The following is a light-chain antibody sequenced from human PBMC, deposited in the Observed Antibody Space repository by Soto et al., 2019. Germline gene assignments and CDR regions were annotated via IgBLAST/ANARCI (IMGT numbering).Light chain of an antibody. V-gene: IGKV3-20*01. Sequence: EIVLTQSPCTLSFSTGERATLSCRATQSIRNNYLAWYQQKPGQAPRLLMFGASSRATGVPDRFSGSGSGTDFTLTISRLEPEDFAVYYCQQYGSSGTFGQGTKVDI. CDR3: QQYGSSGT. CDR2: GAS. CDR1: QSIRNNY. J-gene: IGKJ1*01.